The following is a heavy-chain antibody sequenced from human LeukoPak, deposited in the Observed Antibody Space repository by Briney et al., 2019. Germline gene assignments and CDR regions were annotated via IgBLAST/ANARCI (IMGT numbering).Heavy chain of an antibody. Sequence: TGGSLRLSCAASGFTFSSYAMSWVRQAPGKGLEWVSILYHGGSTYYADSVKGRFSISRDTSKNTLYLQMNSLRVEDTAVYYCATRRFGELTYWGQGTLVTVSS. J-gene: IGHJ4*02. D-gene: IGHD3-10*01. CDR2: LYHGGST. CDR1: GFTFSSYA. CDR3: ATRRFGELTY. V-gene: IGHV3-66*01.